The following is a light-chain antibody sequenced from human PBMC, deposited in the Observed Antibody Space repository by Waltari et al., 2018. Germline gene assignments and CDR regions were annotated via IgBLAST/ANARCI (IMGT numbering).Light chain of an antibody. CDR1: SSDIGGYDY. J-gene: IGLJ1*01. Sequence: QSARPQPRPVSGSPGQSVTIPCTGTSSDIGGYDYVSWYQPHPGKAPKLFLYDVTKRPSGVPDRFSGSRSGTTASLTISGLQPEDEADYYCCSYAGGSYVFGTGTKVTVL. CDR3: CSYAGGSYV. CDR2: DVT. V-gene: IGLV2-11*01.